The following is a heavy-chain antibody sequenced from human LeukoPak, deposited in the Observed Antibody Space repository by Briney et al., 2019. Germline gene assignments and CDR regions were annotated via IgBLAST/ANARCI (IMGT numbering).Heavy chain of an antibody. CDR2: ISSSSSYI. D-gene: IGHD3-22*01. J-gene: IGHJ4*02. V-gene: IGHV3-21*01. CDR3: ARDKRLNYYDSSGPMDYFDY. CDR1: GFTFSSYS. Sequence: GGSLGLSCAASGFTFSSYSMNWVRQAPGKGLEWVSSISSSSSYIYYADSVKGRFTISRDDAKNSLYLQMNSLRAEDTAVYYCARDKRLNYYDSSGPMDYFDYWGQGTLVTVSS.